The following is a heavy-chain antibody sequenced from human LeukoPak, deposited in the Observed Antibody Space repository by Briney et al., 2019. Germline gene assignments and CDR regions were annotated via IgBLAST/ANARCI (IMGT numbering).Heavy chain of an antibody. D-gene: IGHD6-13*01. CDR1: GFTFSSYA. V-gene: IGHV3-21*01. Sequence: GGSLRLSCAASGFTFSSYAMNWVRQAPGKGLEWVSSMSSISSYIYYADSVKGRFTISRDNAKKSLDLQMNSLRAEDTAVYYCPRHKIAAGGLQFDPWGQGTLVTVSS. J-gene: IGHJ5*02. CDR3: PRHKIAAGGLQFDP. CDR2: MSSISSYI.